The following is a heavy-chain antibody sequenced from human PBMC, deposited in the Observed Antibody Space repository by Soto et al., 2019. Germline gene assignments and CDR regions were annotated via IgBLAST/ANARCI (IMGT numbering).Heavy chain of an antibody. Sequence: QVQLVESGGGLVKPGGALRLSCTAPGFTFSDYYMSWLRQAPGRGLVWLSYINRNGKKKDYADSLRGRVTISRDNAKTSLYLEMNGLSVEDTAVYYCARRRRTDMDDIVLMHDFDFWGQGALVTVSS. CDR3: ARRRRTDMDDIVLMHDFDF. CDR1: GFTFSDYY. D-gene: IGHD2-8*01. V-gene: IGHV3-11*01. J-gene: IGHJ4*02. CDR2: INRNGKKK.